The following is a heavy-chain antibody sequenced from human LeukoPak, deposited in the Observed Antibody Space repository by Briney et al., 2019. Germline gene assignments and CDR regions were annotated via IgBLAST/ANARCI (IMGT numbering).Heavy chain of an antibody. J-gene: IGHJ4*02. CDR3: ARGAPGSYCSGGSCPYFDY. Sequence: ASVKVSCKASGYTFTSYDINWVRQATGQGLEWMGWMNPNGGNTGYAQKFQGRVTMTRNTSISTAYMVLSSLRSEDTAVYYCARGAPGSYCSGGSCPYFDYWGQGALVTVSS. CDR1: GYTFTSYD. CDR2: MNPNGGNT. V-gene: IGHV1-8*01. D-gene: IGHD2-15*01.